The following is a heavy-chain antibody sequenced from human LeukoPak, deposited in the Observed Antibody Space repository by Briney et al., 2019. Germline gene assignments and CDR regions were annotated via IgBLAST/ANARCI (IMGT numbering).Heavy chain of an antibody. V-gene: IGHV4-4*02. CDR1: GGFIGSGNW. J-gene: IGHJ5*01. Sequence: TSETLSLTCAVSGGFIGSGNWWSWVRQPPGKGLEWIGKIYHSGSTNYNSSLKSRVTISVDKSKNQFSLKLSSVTAADTAMYYCARGGTTVAGTFWFDPWGQGTLVTVSS. CDR2: IYHSGST. D-gene: IGHD6-19*01. CDR3: ARGGTTVAGTFWFDP.